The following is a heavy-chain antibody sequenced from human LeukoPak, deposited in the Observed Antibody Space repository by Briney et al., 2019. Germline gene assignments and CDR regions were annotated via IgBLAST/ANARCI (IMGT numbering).Heavy chain of an antibody. CDR1: GGSISSYY. J-gene: IGHJ4*02. D-gene: IGHD1-14*01. V-gene: IGHV4-59*01. CDR3: ARAQRVGTRPFDY. Sequence: SETLSLTCTVSGGSISSYYWSWIRQPPGKGLEWIGYIYCSGSTNYNPSLKSRVTISVDTSKNQFSLKLSSVTAADTAVYYCARAQRVGTRPFDYWGQGTLVTVSS. CDR2: IYCSGST.